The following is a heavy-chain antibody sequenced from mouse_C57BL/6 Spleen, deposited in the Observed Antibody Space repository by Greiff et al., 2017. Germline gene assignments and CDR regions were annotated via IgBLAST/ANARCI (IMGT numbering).Heavy chain of an antibody. J-gene: IGHJ1*03. Sequence: VQLKESGPGMVKPSQSLSLTCTVTGYSITSGYDWHWIRHFPGNKLEWMGYISYSGSTNYNPSLKSRISITHDTSKNHFFLKLNSVTTEDTATYYCARDRYYGSSYDWYFDVWGTWTTGTVSS. V-gene: IGHV3-1*01. D-gene: IGHD1-1*01. CDR3: ARDRYYGSSYDWYFDV. CDR2: ISYSGST. CDR1: GYSITSGYD.